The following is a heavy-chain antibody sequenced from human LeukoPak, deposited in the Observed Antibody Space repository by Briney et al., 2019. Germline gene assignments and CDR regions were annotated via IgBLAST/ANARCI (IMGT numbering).Heavy chain of an antibody. Sequence: GGSLRLSCAASGFNFDDYVMSWVRQAPGKGLEWVSAMSSSDDGRYYAASVRGRFTISRDTSRSTLYLQMNSLRAEDAAVYYCAKAPVTSCRGAFCYPFDYWGQGTLVTVSS. J-gene: IGHJ4*02. CDR2: MSSSDDGR. D-gene: IGHD2-15*01. CDR1: GFNFDDYV. CDR3: AKAPVTSCRGAFCYPFDY. V-gene: IGHV3-23*01.